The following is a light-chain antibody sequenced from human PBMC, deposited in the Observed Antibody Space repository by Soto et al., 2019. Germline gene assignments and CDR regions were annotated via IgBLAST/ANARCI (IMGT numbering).Light chain of an antibody. CDR1: QSLNTD. CDR3: QQYKSWPPIT. CDR2: GAS. Sequence: EILMTQSPDSLSVSPGETVTLSCRASQSLNTDLAWYQQKPGQPPRLLLYGASTRATGISTRFSGGGCGTEFTLTISGLQSEDSAVYYCQQYKSWPPITFGQGTRLEI. J-gene: IGKJ5*01. V-gene: IGKV3-15*01.